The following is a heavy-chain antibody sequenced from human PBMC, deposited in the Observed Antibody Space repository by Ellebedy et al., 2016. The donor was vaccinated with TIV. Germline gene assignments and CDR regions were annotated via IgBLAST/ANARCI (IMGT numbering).Heavy chain of an antibody. D-gene: IGHD3-10*01. Sequence: GGSLRLSCAASGFTFSSYAMSWVRQAPGKGLEWVSAISGSGGSTYYADSVKGRFTISRDNSKNTLYLQMNSLRAEDTAVYYCARDLSDDYYYGSGSSGYWGQGTLVTVSS. CDR1: GFTFSSYA. J-gene: IGHJ4*02. V-gene: IGHV3-23*01. CDR2: ISGSGGST. CDR3: ARDLSDDYYYGSGSSGY.